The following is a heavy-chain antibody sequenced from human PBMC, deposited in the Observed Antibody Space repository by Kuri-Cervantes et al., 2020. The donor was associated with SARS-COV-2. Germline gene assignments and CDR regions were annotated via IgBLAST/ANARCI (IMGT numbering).Heavy chain of an antibody. V-gene: IGHV1-2*02. CDR3: ARLLVSGVSSSWYLLSRPNDYYYYMDV. Sequence: ASVKVSCKASGYTFTGYYMHWVRQAPGQGPEWMGWINPNSGGTNYAQKFQGRVTMTRDTSISTAYMELSRLRSDDTAVYYCARLLVSGVSSSWYLLSRPNDYYYYMDVWGKGTTVTVSS. J-gene: IGHJ6*03. CDR1: GYTFTGYY. D-gene: IGHD6-13*01. CDR2: INPNSGGT.